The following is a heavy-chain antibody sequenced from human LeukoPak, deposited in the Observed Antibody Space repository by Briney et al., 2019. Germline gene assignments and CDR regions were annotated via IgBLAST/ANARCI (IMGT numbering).Heavy chain of an antibody. Sequence: GGALRLSCAASGFTFSNYWLSWVRQAAGKGLGWVANIKQDGSEKYYVESVKGRFTTSRDNAKNSLYLQMNSLRAEDTDVYNCARTVFGRYFDYWGQGTLVTVSS. D-gene: IGHD3-10*01. CDR1: GFTFSNYW. V-gene: IGHV3-7*05. CDR3: ARTVFGRYFDY. CDR2: IKQDGSEK. J-gene: IGHJ4*02.